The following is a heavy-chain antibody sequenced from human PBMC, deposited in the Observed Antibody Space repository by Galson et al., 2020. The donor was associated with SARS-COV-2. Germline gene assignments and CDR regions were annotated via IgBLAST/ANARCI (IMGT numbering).Heavy chain of an antibody. Sequence: TGGSLRLSCAASGFTFSSCWMHWVRQAPGKGLVWVSRINSDGSSTSYADSVKGRFTISRDNAKNTLYLQMNSLRAEDTAVYYCARVGTRSGWKYYFDYWGQGTLGTVSS. CDR3: ARVGTRSGWKYYFDY. CDR1: GFTFSSCW. D-gene: IGHD6-19*01. CDR2: INSDGSST. V-gene: IGHV3-74*01. J-gene: IGHJ4*02.